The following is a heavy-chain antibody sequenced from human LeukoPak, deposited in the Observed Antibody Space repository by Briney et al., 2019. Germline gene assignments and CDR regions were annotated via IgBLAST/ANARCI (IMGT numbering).Heavy chain of an antibody. V-gene: IGHV3-23*01. CDR3: AKVALGYYYDSSGYLPYYYYYYMDV. Sequence: GGSLRLSCAASGFTFSSYGMSWVRQAPGKGLEWVSAISGSGGSTYYADSVKGRFTISRDNSKNTLYLQMNSLRAEDTAVYYCAKVALGYYYDSSGYLPYYYYYYMDVWGKGTTVTISS. CDR1: GFTFSSYG. D-gene: IGHD3-22*01. CDR2: ISGSGGST. J-gene: IGHJ6*03.